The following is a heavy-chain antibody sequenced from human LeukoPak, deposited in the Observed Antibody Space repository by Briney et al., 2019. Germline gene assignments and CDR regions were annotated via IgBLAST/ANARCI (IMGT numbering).Heavy chain of an antibody. CDR1: GFTFSSYA. CDR2: ISGGGGST. V-gene: IGHV3-23*01. J-gene: IGHJ4*02. D-gene: IGHD5-18*01. Sequence: GGSLRLSCAASGFTFSSYAMSWVRQAPGKGLEWVSAISGGGGSTYNADSVKGRFTISRGNSKNTLYLQMNSLRAEDTAVYYCAKDADGDTAMLIDYWGQGTLVTVSS. CDR3: AKDADGDTAMLIDY.